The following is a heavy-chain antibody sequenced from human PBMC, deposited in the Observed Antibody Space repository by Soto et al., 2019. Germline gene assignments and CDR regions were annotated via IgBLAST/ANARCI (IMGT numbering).Heavy chain of an antibody. D-gene: IGHD6-19*01. J-gene: IGHJ4*02. Sequence: SQTLSLTCAISGDSVSSTSTAWSWIRQSPSRGLEWLGRTYYRSKWYSDYAVSVKSRISINPDTSKNQFSLQLNSVTPEDTAVYYCARGSYYSGWVWGQGTLVTVSS. V-gene: IGHV6-1*01. CDR3: ARGSYYSGWV. CDR2: TYYRSKWYS. CDR1: GDSVSSTSTA.